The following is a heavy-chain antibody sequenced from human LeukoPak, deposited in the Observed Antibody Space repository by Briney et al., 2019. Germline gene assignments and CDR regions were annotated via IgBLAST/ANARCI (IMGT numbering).Heavy chain of an antibody. CDR3: ARDTGALVTHFDY. J-gene: IGHJ4*02. V-gene: IGHV3-7*03. CDR2: IKYDEIEK. Sequence: GGSLRLSCAASGIPFSTYAMNWVRQAPGKGLEWVANIKYDEIEKYHVDSVKGRFTISRDNTRNSLYLQMNSLRVEDTAVYYCARDTGALVTHFDYWGQGTLVTVSS. CDR1: GIPFSTYA. D-gene: IGHD5-18*01.